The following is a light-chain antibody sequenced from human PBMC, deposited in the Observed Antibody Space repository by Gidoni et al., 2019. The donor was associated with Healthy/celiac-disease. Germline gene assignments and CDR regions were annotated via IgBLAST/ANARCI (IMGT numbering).Light chain of an antibody. Sequence: DIQMTQSPSTLSASVGDRVTITCRASQSISSWLAWYQQKPGKAPKLLIYKASSLESGVPSRVSGSGSGTEFTLTISSLQPDDFATYYCQQYNTLMYTFGQGTKLEIK. CDR2: KAS. J-gene: IGKJ2*01. V-gene: IGKV1-5*03. CDR1: QSISSW. CDR3: QQYNTLMYT.